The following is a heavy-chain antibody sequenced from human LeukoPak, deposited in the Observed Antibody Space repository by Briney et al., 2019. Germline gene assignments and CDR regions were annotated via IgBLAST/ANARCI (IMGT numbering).Heavy chain of an antibody. D-gene: IGHD6-25*01. J-gene: IGHJ5*02. V-gene: IGHV1-2*02. CDR2: INPNSGGT. CDR3: ARVGFRGYRWFYP. CDR1: GYTFTDYS. Sequence: ASVKVSCKASGYTFTDYSIYWVRQAPGQGLEWMGWINPNSGGTNYAQKFQGRVTMTRDTSISTAYMDLSRLRSDDTAVYYCARVGFRGYRWFYPWGQGTLVTVSS.